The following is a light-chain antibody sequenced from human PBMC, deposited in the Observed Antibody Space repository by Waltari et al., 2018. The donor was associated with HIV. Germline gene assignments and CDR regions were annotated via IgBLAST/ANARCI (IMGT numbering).Light chain of an antibody. CDR1: QTVSSNY. CDR3: EERAGSSIT. V-gene: IGKV3-20*01. Sequence: ENVLTQSPGTLSLSPGERATLSCRASQTVSSNYLDWYQQKPGQAPRLLIYAASSMATGTPDRFSGSGSGTDFTLTISRLEPEDFAVYYCEERAGSSITFGGGTKVEIK. J-gene: IGKJ4*01. CDR2: AAS.